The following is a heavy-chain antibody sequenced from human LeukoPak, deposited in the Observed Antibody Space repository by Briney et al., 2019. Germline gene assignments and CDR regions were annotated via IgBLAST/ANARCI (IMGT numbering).Heavy chain of an antibody. D-gene: IGHD1-26*01. J-gene: IGHJ6*02. V-gene: IGHV4-59*01. Sequence: PSETLSLTCTVSGGSISSYYWSWIRQPPGKGLEWIGYIYYSGSTNYNPSLKSRVTISVDTSKNQFSLKLSSVTAADMAVYYCARVKGAGYYYGMDVWGQGTTVTVSS. CDR2: IYYSGST. CDR1: GGSISSYY. CDR3: ARVKGAGYYYGMDV.